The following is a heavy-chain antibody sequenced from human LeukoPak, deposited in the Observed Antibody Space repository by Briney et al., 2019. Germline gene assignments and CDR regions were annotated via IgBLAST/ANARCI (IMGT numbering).Heavy chain of an antibody. Sequence: GGSLRLSCEASGFSFSSHWMHWVRQAPGEGPVWVSLIRSDGTSTSYADSVKGRFTISRDNAKNTLYLQMNSLRAEDTAVYYCAGIFGVVPTAYYYYYGMDVWGQGTTVTVSS. CDR1: GFSFSSHW. D-gene: IGHD3-3*01. CDR2: IRSDGTST. CDR3: AGIFGVVPTAYYYYYGMDV. V-gene: IGHV3-74*01. J-gene: IGHJ6*02.